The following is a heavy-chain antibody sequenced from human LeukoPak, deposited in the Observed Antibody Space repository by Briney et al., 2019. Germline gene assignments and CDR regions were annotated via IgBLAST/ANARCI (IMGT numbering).Heavy chain of an antibody. CDR2: IIPIFGTA. D-gene: IGHD3-22*01. Sequence: SVKVSCKASGGTFSSYAISWVRQAPGQGLEWMGGIIPIFGTANYAQKLQGRVTITADESTSTAYMELSSLRSEDTAVYYCASTGREYYYDSSGYYRSGMDVWGQGTTVTVSS. J-gene: IGHJ6*02. CDR3: ASTGREYYYDSSGYYRSGMDV. CDR1: GGTFSSYA. V-gene: IGHV1-69*13.